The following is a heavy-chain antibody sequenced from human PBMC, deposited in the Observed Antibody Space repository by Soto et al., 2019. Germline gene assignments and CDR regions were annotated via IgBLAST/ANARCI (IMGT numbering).Heavy chain of an antibody. CDR1: GGSIGSGGYY. D-gene: IGHD2-15*01. Sequence: SETLSLTCTVSGGSIGSGGYYWSWIRQHPGKGLEWIGYIYYSGSTYYNPSLKSRVTISVDTSKNQFSLKLSSVTAADTAVYYCAREVLGYCSGGSCYSARDYYGMDVWGQGTTVTVSS. CDR2: IYYSGST. CDR3: AREVLGYCSGGSCYSARDYYGMDV. J-gene: IGHJ6*02. V-gene: IGHV4-31*03.